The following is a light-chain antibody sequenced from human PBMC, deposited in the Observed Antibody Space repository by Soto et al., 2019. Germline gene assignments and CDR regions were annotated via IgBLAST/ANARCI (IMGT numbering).Light chain of an antibody. J-gene: IGKJ1*01. CDR2: GAS. CDR3: QQYNNWPKT. CDR1: QSVSSN. V-gene: IGKV3-15*01. Sequence: EIVMTQSPATLSVSPGERATLSCRARQSVSSNLAWYQQKPGQAPRLLIYGASTRATGIPARFSGSGSGTEFTLTISSLQYEDFAVYYCQQYNNWPKTFGQGTKVEIK.